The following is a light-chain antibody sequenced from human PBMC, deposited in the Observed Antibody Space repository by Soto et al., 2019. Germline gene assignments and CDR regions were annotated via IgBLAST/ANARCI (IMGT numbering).Light chain of an antibody. Sequence: QSALTQPASVSGSPGQSITISCTGTSSDVGGYNYVSWYQQHPGKAPKLMIYEVSNRPSGVSNRFSGSKSGNTASLTISGLQAEDEAHYYCSSYTSSRTLVFGGGTKVTVL. V-gene: IGLV2-14*01. CDR2: EVS. J-gene: IGLJ2*01. CDR1: SSDVGGYNY. CDR3: SSYTSSRTLV.